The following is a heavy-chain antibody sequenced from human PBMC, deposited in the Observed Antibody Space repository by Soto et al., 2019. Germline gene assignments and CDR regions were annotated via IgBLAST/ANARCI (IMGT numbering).Heavy chain of an antibody. V-gene: IGHV4-39*01. CDR2: IYYSGST. D-gene: IGHD3-10*01. Sequence: QLQLQESGPGLVKPSETLSLTCTVSGGSISSSSYYWGWIRQPPGKGLEWIGSIYYSGSTYYNPSLKSRVTISVDTSKNQFSLKLSSVTAADTAVYYCARRQRFSGSYYNVIGGAFDIWGQGTMVTVSS. CDR1: GGSISSSSYY. J-gene: IGHJ3*02. CDR3: ARRQRFSGSYYNVIGGAFDI.